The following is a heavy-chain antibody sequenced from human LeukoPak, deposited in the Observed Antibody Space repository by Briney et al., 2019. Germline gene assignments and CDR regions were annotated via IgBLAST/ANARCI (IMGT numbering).Heavy chain of an antibody. CDR1: GYTFTSYG. V-gene: IGHV1-69*05. Sequence: SVKVSCKASGYTFTSYGISWVRQAPGQGLEWMGGIIPIFGTANYAQKFQGRVTITTDESTSTAYMELRSLRSDDTAVYYCARVGGSYNWGQGTLVTVSS. J-gene: IGHJ4*02. CDR3: ARVGGSYN. D-gene: IGHD3-16*01. CDR2: IIPIFGTA.